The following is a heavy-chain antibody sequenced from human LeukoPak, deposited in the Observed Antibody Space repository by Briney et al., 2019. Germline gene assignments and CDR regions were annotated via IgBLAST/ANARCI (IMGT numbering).Heavy chain of an antibody. D-gene: IGHD3-3*01. V-gene: IGHV4-59*01. CDR3: ARVYTRTIFGVVTKSSFEY. CDR2: ICYSGTT. J-gene: IGHJ4*02. Sequence: SETLSLTCTVSGGSISSYYWSWIRQPPGKGLEWIGSICYSGTTNYNPSLKSRVTISVDTSKNQFSLKLKSVTTADTAVYYCARVYTRTIFGVVTKSSFEYWGPGTLVTVSS. CDR1: GGSISSYY.